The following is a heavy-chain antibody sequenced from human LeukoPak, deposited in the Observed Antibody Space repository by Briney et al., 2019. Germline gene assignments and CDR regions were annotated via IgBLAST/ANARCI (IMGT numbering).Heavy chain of an antibody. CDR1: EYTFTTYD. D-gene: IGHD2-2*01. Sequence: ASVKVSCKASEYTFTTYDINWVRQASGQGLEWMGWMNPNSGNTQYAQKFQGRVTMTRNTSISTAYMELSSLTSEGTAVYYCARVRDCSSTTCFRSRGNWFDPWGQGTLVIVSS. CDR3: ARVRDCSSTTCFRSRGNWFDP. V-gene: IGHV1-8*01. CDR2: MNPNSGNT. J-gene: IGHJ5*02.